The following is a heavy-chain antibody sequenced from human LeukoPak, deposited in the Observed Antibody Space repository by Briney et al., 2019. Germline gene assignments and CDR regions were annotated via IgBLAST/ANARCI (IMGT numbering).Heavy chain of an antibody. CDR2: INHSGST. Sequence: SETLSLTCAVYGGSFSGYYWSWIRQPPGKGLEWIGEINHSGSTNYNPSLKSRVTISVDTSKNQFSLKLSSVTAADTAVYYCARTVTGTTTFYYYYYMDVWGKGTTVTISS. J-gene: IGHJ6*03. CDR1: GGSFSGYY. CDR3: ARTVTGTTTFYYYYYMDV. V-gene: IGHV4-34*01. D-gene: IGHD1-20*01.